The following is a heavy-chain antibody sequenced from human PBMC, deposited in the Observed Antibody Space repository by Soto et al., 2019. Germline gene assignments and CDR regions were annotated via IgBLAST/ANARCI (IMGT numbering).Heavy chain of an antibody. CDR1: GGTFSSYT. J-gene: IGHJ3*02. V-gene: IGHV1-69*04. Sequence: SVKVSCKASGGTFSSYTISWVRQAPGQGLEWMGRIIPILGIANYAQKFQGRVTITADKSTSTAYMELSSLRSEDTAVYYCARDPLRYCSGGSCYVDAFAIWGQGTMVTVSS. CDR3: ARDPLRYCSGGSCYVDAFAI. D-gene: IGHD2-15*01. CDR2: IIPILGIA.